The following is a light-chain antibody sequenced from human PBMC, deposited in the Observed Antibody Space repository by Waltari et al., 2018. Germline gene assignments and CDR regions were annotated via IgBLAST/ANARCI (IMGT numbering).Light chain of an antibody. Sequence: QSALTQPASVSGSLGQSTTISCTGTAANVGNYNLISWYQQHPGKAPKLIIFEVNKRPSGVSSRCAGAKSGNTASLTISGLQAEDEADYHCCSYAYSNTLTFCGGTKLTVL. CDR2: EVN. J-gene: IGLJ3*02. CDR1: AANVGNYNL. CDR3: CSYAYSNTLT. V-gene: IGLV2-23*02.